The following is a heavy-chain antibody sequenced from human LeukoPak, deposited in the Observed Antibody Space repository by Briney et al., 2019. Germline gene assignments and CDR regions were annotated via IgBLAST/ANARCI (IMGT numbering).Heavy chain of an antibody. D-gene: IGHD6-6*01. Sequence: ASVKVSCKASGYTFTSYGISWVRQAPGQGLEWMGWISAYNGNTNYAQKLQGRVTMTTDTSTSTAYMELRSLRSDDTAVYYCARELSSSPTLYYYYYYYMDVWGKGTTVTVSS. CDR2: ISAYNGNT. J-gene: IGHJ6*03. CDR3: ARELSSSPTLYYYYYYYMDV. CDR1: GYTFTSYG. V-gene: IGHV1-18*01.